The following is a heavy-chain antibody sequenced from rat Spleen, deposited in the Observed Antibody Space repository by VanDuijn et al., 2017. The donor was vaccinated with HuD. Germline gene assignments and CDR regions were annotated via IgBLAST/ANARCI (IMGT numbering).Heavy chain of an antibody. J-gene: IGHJ4*01. CDR2: ISPDGGST. Sequence: EVQLVESGGGLVHPGESLKLSCVASGFTFSSYWMFWIRQAPGEGLEWLSSISPDGGSTYYPDSMKGRFTISRDNAENTVYLQMNSLRSEDTATYYCARHNSGYGVMDAWGQGASVTVSS. D-gene: IGHD4-3*01. CDR1: GFTFSSYW. V-gene: IGHV5-58*01. CDR3: ARHNSGYGVMDA.